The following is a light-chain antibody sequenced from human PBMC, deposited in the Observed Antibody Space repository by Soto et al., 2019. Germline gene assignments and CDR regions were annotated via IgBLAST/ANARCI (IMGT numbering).Light chain of an antibody. CDR2: DVN. V-gene: IGLV2-14*01. Sequence: QSALTQPASVSGSPGQSITISCTGTSSDVGGYNLVSWYQQYPDKAPKLMIFDVNTRPSGVSNRFSGSKSGNTASLTISGRQAEDEDDYYCSSYKSSSTLPYVFGTGTKLTVL. CDR1: SSDVGGYNL. CDR3: SSYKSSSTLPYV. J-gene: IGLJ1*01.